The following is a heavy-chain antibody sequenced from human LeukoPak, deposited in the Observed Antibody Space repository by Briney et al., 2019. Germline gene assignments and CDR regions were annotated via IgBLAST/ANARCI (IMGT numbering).Heavy chain of an antibody. CDR1: GFTFSSYG. J-gene: IGHJ4*02. V-gene: IGHV3-33*01. CDR3: ARDRVPKRIAVAGTVDY. D-gene: IGHD6-19*01. Sequence: PGGSLRLSCAASGFTFSSYGMHWVRQASGKGLKWVAVIWYDGSNKYYADSVKGRFTISRDNSKNTLYLQMNSLRAEDTAVYYCARDRVPKRIAVAGTVDYWGQGTLVTVSS. CDR2: IWYDGSNK.